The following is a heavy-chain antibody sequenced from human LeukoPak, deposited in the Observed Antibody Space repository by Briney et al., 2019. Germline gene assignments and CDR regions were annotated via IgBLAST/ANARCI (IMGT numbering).Heavy chain of an antibody. V-gene: IGHV4-59*01. CDR2: IYYGGST. J-gene: IGHJ3*02. CDR1: GGSISSYY. D-gene: IGHD3-22*01. Sequence: SETLPLTCTVSGGSISSYYWSWIRQPPEKGLEWIGYIYYGGSTNYNPSLKSRVTISVDTSKNQFSLKLSSVTAADTAVYYCARLNDRADAFDIWGQGTMVTVSS. CDR3: ARLNDRADAFDI.